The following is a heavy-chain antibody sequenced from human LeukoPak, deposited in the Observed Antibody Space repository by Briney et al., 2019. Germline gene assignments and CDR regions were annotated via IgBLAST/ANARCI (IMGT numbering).Heavy chain of an antibody. CDR3: AKDTLSSGWYGYNWFDP. V-gene: IGHV3-23*01. Sequence: GGSLRLSCAASGFIFSSYSMSWVRQAPGKGLEWVSAISGSGGSTYYADSVKGRFTISRDNSKNTLYLQMNSLRAEDTAVYYCAKDTLSSGWYGYNWFDPWGQGTLVTVSS. D-gene: IGHD6-19*01. CDR2: ISGSGGST. J-gene: IGHJ5*02. CDR1: GFIFSSYS.